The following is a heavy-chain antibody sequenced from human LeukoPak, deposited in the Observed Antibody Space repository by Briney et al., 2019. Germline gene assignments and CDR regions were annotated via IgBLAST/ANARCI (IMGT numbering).Heavy chain of an antibody. CDR1: GFTFSSHS. Sequence: GGSLRLSCTVSGFTFSSHSMSWVRQAPGKGLEGISSISGWSSNYIYYAESVKGRFTISRDNARNLMYLQMNSLRAEDTALYFCARVVGFGDYYYYYYMDVWGKGTTVVVSS. CDR2: ISGWSSNYI. CDR3: ARVVGFGDYYYYYYMDV. V-gene: IGHV3-21*01. J-gene: IGHJ6*03. D-gene: IGHD1-26*01.